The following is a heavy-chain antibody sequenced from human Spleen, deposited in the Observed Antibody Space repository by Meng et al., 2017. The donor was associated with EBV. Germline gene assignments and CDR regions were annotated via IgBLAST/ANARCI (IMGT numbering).Heavy chain of an antibody. CDR1: GGSISGSMC. CDR2: IHNAAKT. V-gene: IGHV4-4*02. Sequence: QLQPHASGLGRVQPSEPMSLHSAVPGGSISGSMCWVCLSRPPGNELVWSEDIHNAAKTNYNPSPMRRVIISVDESKNRCSLILRSVTTADTAVSYCPTFGSVEVFDYWGQATLVTVSS. CDR3: PTFGSVEVFDY. D-gene: IGHD3-10*01. J-gene: IGHJ4*02.